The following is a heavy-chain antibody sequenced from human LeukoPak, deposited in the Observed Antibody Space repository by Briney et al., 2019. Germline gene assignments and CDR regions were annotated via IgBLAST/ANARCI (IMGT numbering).Heavy chain of an antibody. CDR2: IYTSGST. CDR3: ARDRGITIPFYYYYGMDV. J-gene: IGHJ6*02. D-gene: IGHD3-3*01. CDR1: GGSISSGSYY. V-gene: IGHV4-61*02. Sequence: NPSQTLSLTCTVSGGSISSGSYYWSWIRQPAGKGLEWIGRIYTSGSTNYNPSLKSRVTISVDTSKNQFSLKLSSVTAADTAVYYCARDRGITIPFYYYYGMDVWGQGPTVTVSS.